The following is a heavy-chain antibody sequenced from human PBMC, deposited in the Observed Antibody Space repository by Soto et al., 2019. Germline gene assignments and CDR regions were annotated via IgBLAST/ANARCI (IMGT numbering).Heavy chain of an antibody. Sequence: QLQLQESGPGLVKPSETLSLTCTVSGGSISSSSYYWGWIRQPPGKGLEWIGSIYYSGSTYYNPSLKSRVTIPVDTSKNQFPLKLSSVTAADTAVYYCARRREYSSSSIWFDPWGQGTLVTVSS. D-gene: IGHD6-6*01. V-gene: IGHV4-39*01. CDR1: GGSISSSSYY. CDR3: ARRREYSSSSIWFDP. CDR2: IYYSGST. J-gene: IGHJ5*02.